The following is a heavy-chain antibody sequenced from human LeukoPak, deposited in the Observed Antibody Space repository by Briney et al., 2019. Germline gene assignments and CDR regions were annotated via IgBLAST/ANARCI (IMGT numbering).Heavy chain of an antibody. J-gene: IGHJ5*02. CDR1: GGSISSGDYY. CDR3: ARDFWSGYYGFDP. Sequence: PSQTLSLTCIVSGGSISSGDYYWSWIRQPPGKGLEWIGYIYYSGSTYYNPSLKSRVTISVDTSKNQFSLKLSSVTAADTAVYYCARDFWSGYYGFDPWGQGTLVTVSS. CDR2: IYYSGST. V-gene: IGHV4-30-4*01. D-gene: IGHD3-3*01.